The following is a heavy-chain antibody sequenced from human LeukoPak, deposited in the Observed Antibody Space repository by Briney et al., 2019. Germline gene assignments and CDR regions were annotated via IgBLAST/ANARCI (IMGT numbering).Heavy chain of an antibody. CDR2: ISGSGGST. CDR3: ARGQEFDDGVFDS. CDR1: GFTFSSYA. V-gene: IGHV3-23*01. Sequence: PGGSLRLSCAASGFTFSSYAMSWVRQAPGKGLEWASTISGSGGSTDYADSVKGRFTISRDNSKNTVYLQMNSLRVEDTAIYYCARGQEFDDGVFDSWGQGTLVTVSS. D-gene: IGHD1-1*01. J-gene: IGHJ4*02.